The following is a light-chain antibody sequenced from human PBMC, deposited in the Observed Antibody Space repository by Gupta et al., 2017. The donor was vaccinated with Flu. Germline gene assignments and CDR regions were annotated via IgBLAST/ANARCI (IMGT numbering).Light chain of an antibody. Sequence: QSALTQPPSASGSPGQSVTIPCSGTSSDVGHYNYVSWYQHHPGKAPKLIIYEVKKRPSGAPDRFSGSKSGNTAFLTVSRLQAEDDAYYYCTSYASGNFLVFGGGTKLTVL. J-gene: IGLJ2*01. V-gene: IGLV2-8*01. CDR1: SSDVGHYNY. CDR2: EVK. CDR3: TSYASGNFLV.